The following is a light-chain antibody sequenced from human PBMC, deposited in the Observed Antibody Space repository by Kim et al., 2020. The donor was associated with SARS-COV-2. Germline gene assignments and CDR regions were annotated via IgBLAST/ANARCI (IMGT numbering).Light chain of an antibody. CDR1: QSISTW. CDR2: KGS. V-gene: IGKV1-5*03. Sequence: DIQMTQSPSTLSASVGDRVTITCRASQSISTWLAWYQQKPGKAPKLLIYKGSILESGVSSRFSGSGSGTEFTLTISSLQPNDFATYYCQQYNSYSPYTFGQGTKLEI. CDR3: QQYNSYSPYT. J-gene: IGKJ2*01.